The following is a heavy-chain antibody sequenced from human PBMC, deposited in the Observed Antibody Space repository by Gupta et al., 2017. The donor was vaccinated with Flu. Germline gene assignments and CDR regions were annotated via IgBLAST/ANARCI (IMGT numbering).Heavy chain of an antibody. Sequence: GLKWVGFIRSKAYGGTTEYAASVKGRFTISRDDSKSIAYLQMNSLKTEDTAVYYCSRCRGYDWGHYYYGMDVWGQGTTVTGS. D-gene: IGHD5-12*01. V-gene: IGHV3-49*02. J-gene: IGHJ6*02. CDR2: IRSKAYGGTT. CDR3: SRCRGYDWGHYYYGMDV.